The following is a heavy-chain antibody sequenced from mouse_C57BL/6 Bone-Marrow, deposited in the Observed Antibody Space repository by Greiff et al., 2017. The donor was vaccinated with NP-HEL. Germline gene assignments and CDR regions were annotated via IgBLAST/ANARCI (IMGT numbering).Heavy chain of an antibody. CDR3: TREGAIYYDYDRGAY. J-gene: IGHJ3*01. V-gene: IGHV1-15*01. D-gene: IGHD2-4*01. CDR1: GYTFTDYE. Sequence: VKLQESGAELVRPGASVTLSCKASGYTFTDYEMHWVKQTPVHGLEWIGAIDPETGGTAYNQKFKGKAILTADKSSSTAYMELRSLTSEDSAVYYCTREGAIYYDYDRGAYWGQGTLVTVSA. CDR2: IDPETGGT.